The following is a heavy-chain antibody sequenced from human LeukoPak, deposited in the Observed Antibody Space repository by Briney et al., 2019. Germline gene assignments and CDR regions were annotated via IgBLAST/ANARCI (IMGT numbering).Heavy chain of an antibody. V-gene: IGHV3-9*01. CDR1: GFTFDDYA. J-gene: IGHJ3*02. CDR2: ISWNSGST. CDR3: VKDFPRLGEFDAFDI. Sequence: GGSLRLSCAASGFTFDDYAMHWVRQAPGKGLEWVSGISWNSGSTVYADSVNGRFTISRDNAKNSLYLQMYSLRAEDTALYYCVKDFPRLGEFDAFDIWGQGTMVTVSS. D-gene: IGHD3-16*01.